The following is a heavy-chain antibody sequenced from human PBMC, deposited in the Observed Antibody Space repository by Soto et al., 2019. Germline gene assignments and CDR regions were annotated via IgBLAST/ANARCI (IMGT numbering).Heavy chain of an antibody. CDR2: MSPSSGNT. Sequence: QVQLVQSGAEVKKPGASVKVSCKASGYTFTTYEINWVRQVPVQGPEWMGWMSPSSGNTGDVDQFRGRVTTTSNTSMSTAYMELSSLRSEDTAVYYCARVGGQLFGDHGMDVWGQGTTVTVSS. CDR3: ARVGGQLFGDHGMDV. CDR1: GYTFTTYE. V-gene: IGHV1-8*01. D-gene: IGHD3-10*01. J-gene: IGHJ6*02.